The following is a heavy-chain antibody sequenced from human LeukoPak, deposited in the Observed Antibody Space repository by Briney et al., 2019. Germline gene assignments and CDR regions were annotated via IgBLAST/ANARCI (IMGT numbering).Heavy chain of an antibody. J-gene: IGHJ3*02. CDR3: ARETYCSGGSCYKGNAFDI. CDR1: GFTFSSYT. D-gene: IGHD2-15*01. Sequence: GGSLRLSCAASGFTFSSYTMNWVRQAPGKGLEWVSSISSSSSYIYYADSMKGRFTISRDNAKNSLYLQMNSLRADDTAVYYCARETYCSGGSCYKGNAFDIWGQGTMVAVSS. CDR2: ISSSSSYI. V-gene: IGHV3-21*01.